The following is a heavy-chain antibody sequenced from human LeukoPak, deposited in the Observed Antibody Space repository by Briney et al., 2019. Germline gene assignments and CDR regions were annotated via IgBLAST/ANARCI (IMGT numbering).Heavy chain of an antibody. CDR2: ISAYNVNT. J-gene: IGHJ4*02. CDR1: GYTFTSYG. V-gene: IGHV1-18*01. Sequence: ASVKVSCKASGYTFTSYGISWVRQAPGQGLEWMGWISAYNVNTYDAQKLQGRVTMTTDTSTTTAYMELRSLRSDDTAVYYCARVPVSGPGARFDYWGQGTLVTVSS. D-gene: IGHD4-11*01. CDR3: ARVPVSGPGARFDY.